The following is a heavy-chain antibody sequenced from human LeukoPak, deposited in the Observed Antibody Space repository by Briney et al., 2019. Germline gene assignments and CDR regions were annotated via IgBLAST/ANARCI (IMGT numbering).Heavy chain of an antibody. V-gene: IGHV3-30*02. Sequence: GGSLRLSCATSGFTFSNYGMHWVRQAPGKGLEWVAYIHYVGGSQYYADSVTGRFTISRDNSRNTLYLQMNSLTTEDTAVYFCARDLLETAPRHSPFEYWGQGTLVTVSS. D-gene: IGHD1-1*01. CDR2: IHYVGGSQ. CDR1: GFTFSNYG. CDR3: ARDLLETAPRHSPFEY. J-gene: IGHJ4*02.